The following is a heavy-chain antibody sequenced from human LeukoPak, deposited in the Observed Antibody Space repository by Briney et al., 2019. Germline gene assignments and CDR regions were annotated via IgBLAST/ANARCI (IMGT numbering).Heavy chain of an antibody. D-gene: IGHD4-17*01. V-gene: IGHV4-61*01. Sequence: SETLSLTCTVSGGSVSSGSYYWSWIRQPPGKGLEWIGYIYYSGSTNYNPSLKSRVTISVDTSKNQFSLKLSSVTAADTAVYYCARDHGSYGLDPWGQGTLVTVSS. CDR2: IYYSGST. J-gene: IGHJ5*02. CDR3: ARDHGSYGLDP. CDR1: GGSVSSGSYY.